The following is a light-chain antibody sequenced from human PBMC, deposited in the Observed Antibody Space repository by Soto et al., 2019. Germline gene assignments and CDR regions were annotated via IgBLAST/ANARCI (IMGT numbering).Light chain of an antibody. CDR1: QSVSSS. Sequence: EIVMTQSPATLSVSPGDRATLSCRASQSVSSSLAWYQQIPGQAPRLLIYDASTRATGIPARFGGSGSGTEFTLTISSLQSEDFAVYYCQQYNNWPPLTLGGETMVELK. CDR3: QQYNNWPPLT. CDR2: DAS. V-gene: IGKV3-15*01. J-gene: IGKJ4*01.